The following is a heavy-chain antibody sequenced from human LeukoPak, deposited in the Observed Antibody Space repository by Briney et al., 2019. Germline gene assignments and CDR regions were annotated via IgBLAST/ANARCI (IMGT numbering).Heavy chain of an antibody. Sequence: PGGSLRLSCAASGFTFDDYAMHWVRQAPGKGLEGVSGISWNSGSIGYADSVKGRFTISRDNAKNSLYLQMNSLRAEDTALYYCAKDTGALWFGDFHYYGMDVWGQGTTVTVSS. V-gene: IGHV3-9*01. CDR2: ISWNSGSI. J-gene: IGHJ6*02. CDR1: GFTFDDYA. CDR3: AKDTGALWFGDFHYYGMDV. D-gene: IGHD3-10*01.